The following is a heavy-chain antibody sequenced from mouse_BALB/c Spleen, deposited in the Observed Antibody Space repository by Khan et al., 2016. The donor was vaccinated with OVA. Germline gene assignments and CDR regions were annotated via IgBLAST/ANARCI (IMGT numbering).Heavy chain of an antibody. CDR2: IWAGGSK. J-gene: IGHJ2*01. CDR1: GFSLTSYG. CDR3: ARNREPDYFDY. Sequence: VQLQESGPGLVAPSQSLSITCTVSGFSLTSYGVHWIRQPPGKGLEWLGVIWAGGSKNYNSALMSRLSISKDNSKSQVFLKMNSLQTDDTAMYFCARNREPDYFDYWGQGTTLTVSS. V-gene: IGHV2-9*02.